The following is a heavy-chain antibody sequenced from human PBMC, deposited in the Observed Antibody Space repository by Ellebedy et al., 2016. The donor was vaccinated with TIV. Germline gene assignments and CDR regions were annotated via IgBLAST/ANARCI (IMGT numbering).Heavy chain of an antibody. CDR3: VRDRPHNWFDP. J-gene: IGHJ5*02. CDR2: ISYSSSTI. V-gene: IGHV3-48*04. CDR1: GFTFSDYP. Sequence: GESLKISCAASGFTFSDYPMNWVRQAPGKGLEWVSYISYSSSTIYYADSVKGRFTVSRDNAKNMLYLQMNSLRVEDTAVYYCVRDRPHNWFDPWGPGTLVTVSS.